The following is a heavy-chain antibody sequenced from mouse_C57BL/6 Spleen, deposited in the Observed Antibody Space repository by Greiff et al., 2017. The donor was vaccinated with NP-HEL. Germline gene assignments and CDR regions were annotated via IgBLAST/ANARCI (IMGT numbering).Heavy chain of an antibody. Sequence: VQLQQSGPGLVQPSQSLSITCTVSGFSLTSYGVHWVRQSPGKGLEWLGVIWSGGSTDYNAAFISRLSISKDNSKSQVFFKMNSLQADDTAIYYCARGYDYVPFAYWGQGTLVTVSA. CDR1: GFSLTSYG. D-gene: IGHD2-4*01. CDR3: ARGYDYVPFAY. CDR2: IWSGGST. V-gene: IGHV2-2*01. J-gene: IGHJ3*01.